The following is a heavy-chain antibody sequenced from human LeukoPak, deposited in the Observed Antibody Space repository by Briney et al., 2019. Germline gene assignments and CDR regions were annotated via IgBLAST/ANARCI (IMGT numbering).Heavy chain of an antibody. J-gene: IGHJ4*02. D-gene: IGHD1-26*01. V-gene: IGHV3-30-3*01. CDR3: ARDLVDSD. Sequence: GRSLRLSCAASGFTFSSYAMHWVRQAPGKGLEWVAVISYDGSNKYYADSVKGRFTISRDNSKNTLYLQMNSLRAEDTAVYYCARDLVDSDWGQGTLVTVSS. CDR1: GFTFSSYA. CDR2: ISYDGSNK.